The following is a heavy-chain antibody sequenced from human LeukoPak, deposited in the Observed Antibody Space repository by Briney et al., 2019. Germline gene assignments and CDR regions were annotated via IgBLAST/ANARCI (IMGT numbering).Heavy chain of an antibody. Sequence: GRSLRLSCAASGFTFSSYGMHWVRQAPGKGLEWVSSISSSSSYIYYADSVKGRFTISRDNAKNSLYLQMNSLRAEDTALYHCARGRDIVVVPARSWFDPWGQGTLVTVSS. D-gene: IGHD2-2*01. CDR1: GFTFSSYG. V-gene: IGHV3-21*04. J-gene: IGHJ5*02. CDR2: ISSSSSYI. CDR3: ARGRDIVVVPARSWFDP.